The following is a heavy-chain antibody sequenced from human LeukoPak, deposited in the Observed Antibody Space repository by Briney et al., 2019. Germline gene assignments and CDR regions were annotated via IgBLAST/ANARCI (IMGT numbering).Heavy chain of an antibody. Sequence: PSETLSLTCAVYGGSFSGYYWSWLRQPPGKGLEWIGEINHSGSTNYNPSLKSRVTISVDTSKNQFSLKLSSVTAADTAVYYCARTPLAGTTVPGFDPWGQGTLVTVSS. J-gene: IGHJ5*02. CDR1: GGSFSGYY. CDR3: ARTPLAGTTVPGFDP. D-gene: IGHD1-7*01. V-gene: IGHV4-34*01. CDR2: INHSGST.